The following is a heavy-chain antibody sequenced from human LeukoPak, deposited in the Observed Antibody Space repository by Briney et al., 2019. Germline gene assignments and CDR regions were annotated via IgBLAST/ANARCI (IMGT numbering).Heavy chain of an antibody. J-gene: IGHJ4*02. Sequence: GASVKVSCKASGHTFTGYHMHWVRQAPGQGLEWMGRINPNSGDTNYAQKFQGRVTMTRDTSISTAYVELSRLRSDDTAVYYCARDYCSSTSCLFDYWGQGTLVTVSS. V-gene: IGHV1-2*06. CDR2: INPNSGDT. CDR1: GHTFTGYH. CDR3: ARDYCSSTSCLFDY. D-gene: IGHD2-2*01.